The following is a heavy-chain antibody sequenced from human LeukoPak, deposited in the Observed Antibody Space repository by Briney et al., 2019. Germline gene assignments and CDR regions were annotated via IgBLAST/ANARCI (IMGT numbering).Heavy chain of an antibody. CDR2: ISGSGGST. V-gene: IGHV3-23*01. CDR1: GFTLSSYA. D-gene: IGHD6-19*01. CDR3: AKGAAVATPRAAFDI. J-gene: IGHJ3*02. Sequence: HPGGSLRLSCAAAGFTLSSYAMSWVRQAPGKGREWDSAISGSGGSTYYTDSVKGRFTISRDNSKNTLYLQMNSLRAEDTAVYYCAKGAAVATPRAAFDIWGQGTMVTVSS.